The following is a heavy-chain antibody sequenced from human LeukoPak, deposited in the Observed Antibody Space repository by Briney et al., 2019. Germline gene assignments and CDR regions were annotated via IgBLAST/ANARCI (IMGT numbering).Heavy chain of an antibody. J-gene: IGHJ4*02. Sequence: GGSLRLSCAASGCTFRSFAMSWVRQAPGLRPEWVSTITDNGANTYYADSVKGRFTVTRDTSRNTLLLQMNSLRAEDAAVYYCVRDDDRPDNGLDYWGQGTLVTVSS. D-gene: IGHD3-22*01. CDR2: ITDNGANT. V-gene: IGHV3-23*01. CDR3: VRDDDRPDNGLDY. CDR1: GCTFRSFA.